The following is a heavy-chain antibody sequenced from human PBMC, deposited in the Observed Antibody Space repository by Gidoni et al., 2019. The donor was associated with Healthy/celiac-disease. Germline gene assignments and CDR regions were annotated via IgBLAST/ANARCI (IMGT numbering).Heavy chain of an antibody. Sequence: QVQLVESGGGVVQPGRSLRLSCAASGFPFSSYGMHWVRQAPGKGLEWVAVISYDGSNKYYADSVKGRFTISRDNSKNTLYLQMNSLRAEDTAVYYCAKDGPPSSTMYFDYWGQGTLVTVSS. V-gene: IGHV3-30*18. CDR1: GFPFSSYG. CDR3: AKDGPPSSTMYFDY. J-gene: IGHJ4*02. D-gene: IGHD3-10*01. CDR2: ISYDGSNK.